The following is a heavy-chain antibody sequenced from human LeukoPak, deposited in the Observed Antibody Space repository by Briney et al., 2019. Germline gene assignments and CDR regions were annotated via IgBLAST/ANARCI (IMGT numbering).Heavy chain of an antibody. D-gene: IGHD4-17*01. J-gene: IGHJ4*02. CDR1: GGSISSSSYY. CDR2: IYYSGST. CDR3: ARVAIRSPSY. Sequence: PSETLSLTCTVSGGSISSSSYYWGWIRQPPGKGLEWIGSIYYSGSTYCNPSLKSRVTISVDTSKNQFSLKLSSVTAADTAVYYCARVAIRSPSYWGQGTLVTVSS. V-gene: IGHV4-39*07.